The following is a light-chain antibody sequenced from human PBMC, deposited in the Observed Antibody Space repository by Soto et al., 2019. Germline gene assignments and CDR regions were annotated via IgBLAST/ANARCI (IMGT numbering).Light chain of an antibody. V-gene: IGKV1-39*01. J-gene: IGKJ2*01. Sequence: DVHMTQSPSSLSASVGDRVTITCRASQSISGFLNWYQQKPGKAPNLVIFGASHLESGVPSRFRGSGSGTDFTLTISGLQPEDFATYFRQLTLNTPYTFGQGTK. CDR2: GAS. CDR1: QSISGF. CDR3: QLTLNTPYT.